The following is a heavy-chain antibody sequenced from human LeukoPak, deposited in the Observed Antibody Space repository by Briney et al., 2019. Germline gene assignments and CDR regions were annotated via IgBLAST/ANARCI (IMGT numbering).Heavy chain of an antibody. V-gene: IGHV1-18*01. CDR1: GYTFTSYG. D-gene: IGHD2-2*01. CDR3: ARDCSVYCSSISCCFRAFDI. CDR2: ISAYDGNT. J-gene: IGHJ3*02. Sequence: ASVKVSCKASGYTFTSYGISWVRQAPGQGLEWMGWISAYDGNTNYAQKRQGRVTMTTDTSTSTAYMELRSLRSDDTAVYYCARDCSVYCSSISCCFRAFDIWGQGIMVTVSS.